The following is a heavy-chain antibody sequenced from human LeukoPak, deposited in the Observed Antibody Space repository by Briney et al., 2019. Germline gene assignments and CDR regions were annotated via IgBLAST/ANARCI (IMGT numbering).Heavy chain of an antibody. V-gene: IGHV4-4*07. Sequence: SETLSLTCSVSGGSIRSYFWSWIRQSAGRGLEHIGRIYSTGSTNYSPSLPNRVSMSVDTSRNQFSLTLTSVTAADTAMYYCARAGYTSTWTFDYWGQGLLVTVSS. CDR2: IYSTGST. CDR1: GGSIRSYF. CDR3: ARAGYTSTWTFDY. J-gene: IGHJ4*02. D-gene: IGHD3-16*02.